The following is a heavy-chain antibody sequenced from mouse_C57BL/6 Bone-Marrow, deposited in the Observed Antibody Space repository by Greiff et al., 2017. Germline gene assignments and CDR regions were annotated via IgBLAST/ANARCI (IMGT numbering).Heavy chain of an antibody. Sequence: ESGPELVKPGASVKISCKASGYSFTDYNMNWVKQSNGKSLEWIGVINPNYGTTSYNQKFKGKATLTVDQSSSTAYMQLNSLTSEDSAVYYCASGENYYGNQYYFDAWGQGTTRTVSS. CDR1: GYSFTDYN. CDR3: ASGENYYGNQYYFDA. D-gene: IGHD2-1*01. J-gene: IGHJ2*01. V-gene: IGHV1-39*01. CDR2: INPNYGTT.